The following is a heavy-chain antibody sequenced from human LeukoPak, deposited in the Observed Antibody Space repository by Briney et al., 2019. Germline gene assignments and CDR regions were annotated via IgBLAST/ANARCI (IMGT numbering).Heavy chain of an antibody. Sequence: GGSLRLSCAASGFTFSSYAMSWVRQAPGKGLEWVSAISGSGGSTYYADSVKGRFTISRDNSKNTLYLQMNSLRAEDTAVYYCAKAAPTEIVVVPAAIGSFDYWGQGTLVTVSS. J-gene: IGHJ4*02. CDR3: AKAAPTEIVVVPAAIGSFDY. D-gene: IGHD2-2*01. CDR2: ISGSGGST. V-gene: IGHV3-23*01. CDR1: GFTFSSYA.